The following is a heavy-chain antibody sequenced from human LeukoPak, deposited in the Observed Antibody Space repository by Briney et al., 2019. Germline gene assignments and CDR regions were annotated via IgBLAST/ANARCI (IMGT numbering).Heavy chain of an antibody. D-gene: IGHD5-18*01. J-gene: IGHJ4*02. CDR2: IIPIFGTA. V-gene: IGHV1-69*05. CDR3: ARAKFGYGYGI. Sequence: GASVKVSCKASGGTFSSYAISWVRQAPGQGLEWMGGIIPIFGTANYAQKFQGRVTITRDTSASTAYMELSSLRSEDTAVYYCARAKFGYGYGIWGQGTLVTVSS. CDR1: GGTFSSYA.